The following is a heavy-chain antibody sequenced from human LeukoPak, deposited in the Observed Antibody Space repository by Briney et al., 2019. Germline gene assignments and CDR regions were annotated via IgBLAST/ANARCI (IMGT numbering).Heavy chain of an antibody. CDR1: GFTFSSYG. D-gene: IGHD3-10*01. V-gene: IGHV3-7*01. Sequence: GGSLRLSCAASGFTFSSYGMHWVRQAPGKGLEWVADIKEDGSEKYYVDSVKGRFTILRDNAKNSLYLQMNSLRAEDTAVYYCARGPDYYGSGWGYYFDYWGQGTLVTVSS. CDR3: ARGPDYYGSGWGYYFDY. J-gene: IGHJ4*02. CDR2: IKEDGSEK.